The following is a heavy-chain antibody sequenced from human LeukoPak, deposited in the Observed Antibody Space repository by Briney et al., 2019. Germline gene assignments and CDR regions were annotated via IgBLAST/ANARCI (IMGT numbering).Heavy chain of an antibody. CDR3: ARVPYYYDSSGYYSWGAFDI. J-gene: IGHJ3*02. V-gene: IGHV1-18*01. CDR1: GYTFTSYG. Sequence: VTVFRKASGYTFTSYGIIWVRPPPGQGLAWMGWISAYTGNTNYAQKLQGRVTITTTTITSTAYMELRSLRSDDTAVYYCARVPYYYDSSGYYSWGAFDIWGQGTIVSDPS. D-gene: IGHD3-22*01. CDR2: ISAYTGNT.